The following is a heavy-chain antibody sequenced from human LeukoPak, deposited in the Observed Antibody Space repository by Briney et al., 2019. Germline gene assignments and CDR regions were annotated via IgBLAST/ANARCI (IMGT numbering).Heavy chain of an antibody. V-gene: IGHV1-2*02. J-gene: IGHJ4*02. Sequence: ASGKVSCKASGYTFTGYYMHWVRQAPGQGLEWMGWINPNSSGTNYAQKFQGRVTMTRDTSISTAYMELSRLRSDDTAVYYCASLGGWFGELFPMWVTSPFDYWGQGTLVTVSS. D-gene: IGHD3-10*01. CDR2: INPNSSGT. CDR1: GYTFTGYY. CDR3: ASLGGWFGELFPMWVTSPFDY.